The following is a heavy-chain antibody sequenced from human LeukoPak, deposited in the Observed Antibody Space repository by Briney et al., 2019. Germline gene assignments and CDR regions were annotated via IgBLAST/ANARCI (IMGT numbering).Heavy chain of an antibody. V-gene: IGHV3-11*06. Sequence: GGSLRLSCAASGFSFSDYYMSWIRQAPGKGLEWVSYIASSTSYTSYTDSVKGRFTISRDNAKKSLYLQMNSPRAEDTAVYYCATGKSGRYWGQGTLVTVSS. J-gene: IGHJ4*02. D-gene: IGHD3-10*01. CDR1: GFSFSDYY. CDR3: ATGKSGRY. CDR2: IASSTSYT.